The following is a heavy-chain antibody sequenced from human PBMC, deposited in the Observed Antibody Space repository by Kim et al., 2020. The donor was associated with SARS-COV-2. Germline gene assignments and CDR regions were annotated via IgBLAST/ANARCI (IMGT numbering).Heavy chain of an antibody. CDR1: GGSISSGGYY. D-gene: IGHD3-22*01. CDR2: IYYSGST. V-gene: IGHV4-31*03. J-gene: IGHJ5*02. Sequence: SETLSLTCTVSGGSISSGGYYWSWIRQHPGKGLEWIGYIYYSGSTYYNPSLKSRVTISVDTSKNQFSLKLSSVTAADTAVYYCARQYDSSGYVLGPRTGWFDPWGQGTLVTVSS. CDR3: ARQYDSSGYVLGPRTGWFDP.